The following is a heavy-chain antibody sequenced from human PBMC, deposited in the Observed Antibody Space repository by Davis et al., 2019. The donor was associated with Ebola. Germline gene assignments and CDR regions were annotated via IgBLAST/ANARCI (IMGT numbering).Heavy chain of an antibody. CDR2: IKQDGSET. V-gene: IGHV3-7*01. J-gene: IGHJ4*02. CDR3: ARDRGPNVFDY. D-gene: IGHD3-10*01. Sequence: PGGSLRLSCEASGFTFSTYWMIWVRQAPGKGLEWVASIKQDGSETYYADSVKGRFTISKDNAKGSLYLQMNSLGDEDSGIYYCARDRGPNVFDYWGQGTLVTVSS. CDR1: GFTFSTYW.